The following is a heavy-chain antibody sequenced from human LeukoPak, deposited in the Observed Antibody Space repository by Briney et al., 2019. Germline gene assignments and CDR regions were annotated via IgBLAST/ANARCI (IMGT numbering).Heavy chain of an antibody. CDR3: AKGYTSGWYYSYFDY. CDR1: GFTFSSYA. CDR2: ISGSGGST. Sequence: GGSLRLSCAASGFTFSSYAMSWVRQAPGKGLEWVSAISGSGGSTYYADSVKGRFTISRDNSKNTLYLQMNSLRAEDTAVYYCAKGYTSGWYYSYFDYWGQGTLVTVSS. J-gene: IGHJ4*02. D-gene: IGHD6-19*01. V-gene: IGHV3-23*01.